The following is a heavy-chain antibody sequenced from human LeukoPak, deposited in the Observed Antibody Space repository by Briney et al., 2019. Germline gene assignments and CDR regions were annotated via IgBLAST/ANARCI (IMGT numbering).Heavy chain of an antibody. Sequence: PSETLSLTCAVSGYSISSGYYWGWIRQPPGKGLEWIGSIYHGGSTYYNPSLKSRVTISVDTSKNQFSLKLSSVTAADTAVYYCARVRPSYYDSSGYYPLRTFDYWGQGTLVTVSS. V-gene: IGHV4-38-2*01. CDR2: IYHGGST. J-gene: IGHJ4*02. CDR1: GYSISSGYY. D-gene: IGHD3-22*01. CDR3: ARVRPSYYDSSGYYPLRTFDY.